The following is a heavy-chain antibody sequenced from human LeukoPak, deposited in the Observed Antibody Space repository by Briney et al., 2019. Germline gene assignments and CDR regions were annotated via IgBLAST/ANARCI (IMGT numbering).Heavy chain of an antibody. CDR1: GFTVSSYE. D-gene: IGHD1-1*01. CDR3: AHNWNDGNYYYYYMDV. J-gene: IGHJ6*03. CDR2: ISGGST. Sequence: GGSLRLSCAASGFTVSSYEMSWVRQAPGKGLEWVSSISGGSTYYAESRKGRFTISRDNSKNTLYLQMNSLRAEDTAVYYCAHNWNDGNYYYYYMDVWGNGTTVTVSS. V-gene: IGHV3-38-3*01.